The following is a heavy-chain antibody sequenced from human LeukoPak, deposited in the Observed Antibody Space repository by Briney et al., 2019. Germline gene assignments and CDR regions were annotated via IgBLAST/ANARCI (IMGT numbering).Heavy chain of an antibody. V-gene: IGHV3-74*01. D-gene: IGHD3-16*01. CDR3: ARGGGIKGGFDY. CDR1: GFTFSSYW. Sequence: PGGSLRLSCAASGFTFSSYWMHWVHQAPGKGLVWVSRINSDGSSTSYADSVKGRFTISRDNAKNTLYLQMNSLRAEDTAVYYCARGGGIKGGFDYWGQGTLVTVSS. CDR2: INSDGSST. J-gene: IGHJ4*02.